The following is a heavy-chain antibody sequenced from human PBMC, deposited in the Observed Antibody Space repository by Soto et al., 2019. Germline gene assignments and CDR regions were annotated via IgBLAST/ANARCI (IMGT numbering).Heavy chain of an antibody. V-gene: IGHV1-69*10. J-gene: IGHJ2*01. CDR2: IIPLFGIA. Sequence: ASVKGSCKASGGTFSSYAISWVRQAPGQGLEWMGGIIPLFGIANYTQKLQGRVTITADKSTSTAYMELSSLRSADTAVYYCARSASYYYGSGSYYYWYFDLWGRGTLVTVSS. CDR1: GGTFSSYA. D-gene: IGHD3-10*01. CDR3: ARSASYYYGSGSYYYWYFDL.